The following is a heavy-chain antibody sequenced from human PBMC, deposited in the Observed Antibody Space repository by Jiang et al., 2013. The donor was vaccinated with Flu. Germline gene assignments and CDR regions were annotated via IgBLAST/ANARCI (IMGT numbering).Heavy chain of an antibody. CDR2: ISAYNGNT. D-gene: IGHD2-2*01. CDR1: GYTFTSYG. Sequence: SGAEVKKPGASVKVSCKASGYTFTSYGISWVRQAPGQGLEWMGWISAYNGNTNYAQKFQGRVTMTTDTSSSTAYMELRSLKSDDTAVYYCARDSWTVVVPATIDYNYYGMDVWGQGTTVTVS. CDR3: ARDSWTVVVPATIDYNYYGMDV. J-gene: IGHJ6*02. V-gene: IGHV1-18*04.